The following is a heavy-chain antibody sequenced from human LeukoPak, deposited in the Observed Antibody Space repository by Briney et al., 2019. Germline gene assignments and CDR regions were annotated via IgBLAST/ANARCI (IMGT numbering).Heavy chain of an antibody. CDR2: IKSKTDGGTT. D-gene: IGHD3-10*01. CDR3: TTGITMVRGVIHLIDY. J-gene: IGHJ4*02. Sequence: GGSLRLSCAASGFTFSNAQMSWVRQAPGKGLEWVGRIKSKTDGGTTDYAAPVKGRFTISRDDSKNTLYLQMNSLKTEDTAVYYCTTGITMVRGVIHLIDYWGQGTLVTVSS. CDR1: GFTFSNAQ. V-gene: IGHV3-15*01.